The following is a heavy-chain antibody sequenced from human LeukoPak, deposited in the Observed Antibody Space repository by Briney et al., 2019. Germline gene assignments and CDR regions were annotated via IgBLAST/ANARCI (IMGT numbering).Heavy chain of an antibody. V-gene: IGHV1-2*06. CDR2: INPNSGGT. CDR3: ARGPGYCSGGSCKDEVGYYYYYYYMDV. Sequence: GASVKVSCKASGYTFTGYYMHWVRQAPGQGLEWMGRINPNSGGTNYAQKFQCRVTMTRDTSISTAYMELSRLRSDDTAVYYCARGPGYCSGGSCKDEVGYYYYYYYMDVWGKGTTVTVSS. J-gene: IGHJ6*03. CDR1: GYTFTGYY. D-gene: IGHD2-15*01.